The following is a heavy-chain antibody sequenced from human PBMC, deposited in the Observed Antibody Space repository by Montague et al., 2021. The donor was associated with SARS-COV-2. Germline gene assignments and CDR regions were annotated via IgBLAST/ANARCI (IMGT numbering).Heavy chain of an antibody. CDR1: GFTFSTNL. CDR2: IKQDGSDK. J-gene: IGHJ6*03. CDR3: ARDFYYYMDV. V-gene: IGHV3-7*01. Sequence: SPRLSCAASGFTFSTNLMSWVRQAPGKGLEWVANIKQDGSDKFYVDSVKGRFTLSTDNAKNSVYLQMDGLRPEDTAVYYCARDFYYYMDVWGKGTTVTVSS.